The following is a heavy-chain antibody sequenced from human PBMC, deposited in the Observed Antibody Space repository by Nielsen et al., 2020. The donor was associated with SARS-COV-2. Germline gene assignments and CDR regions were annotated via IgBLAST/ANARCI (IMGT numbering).Heavy chain of an antibody. Sequence: GGSLRLSCAAAGFTFSSYAMSWVRQAPGKGLEWVSDMSDSGGFTYYADSVKGRFTISRDNSRNTLYLQMNSLRAEDTAVYYCAKGGSGSSFSRPCDYWGQGTLVTVSS. CDR3: AKGGSGSSFSRPCDY. CDR2: MSDSGGFT. J-gene: IGHJ4*02. CDR1: GFTFSSYA. V-gene: IGHV3-23*01. D-gene: IGHD6-13*01.